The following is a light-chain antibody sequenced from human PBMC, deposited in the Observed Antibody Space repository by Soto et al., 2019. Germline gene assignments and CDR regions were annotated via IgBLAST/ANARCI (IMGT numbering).Light chain of an antibody. Sequence: QSVLTQPPSASGSPGQSVTISCTGTSSDVGGYNSVSWYQQHPGKAPKLMIYEVTERPSGVPDRFSGSKSGSTASLTVSGLQAEDEADYYCSSYAATNKLIFGGGTKLTVL. CDR2: EVT. CDR3: SSYAATNKLI. J-gene: IGLJ2*01. CDR1: SSDVGGYNS. V-gene: IGLV2-8*01.